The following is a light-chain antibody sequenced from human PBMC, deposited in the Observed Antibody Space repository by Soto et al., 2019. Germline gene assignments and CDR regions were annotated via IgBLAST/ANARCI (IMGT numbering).Light chain of an antibody. J-gene: IGLJ1*01. V-gene: IGLV4-69*02. CDR2: VNSDGSH. Sequence: QSVLTQSPSASASLGASVKLTCTLSSGHSTYAIAWHQQQPEKGPRYLMRVNSDGSHSKGDGVPDRFAGSASGAEYYLTISSLQSEDEADYFCQTWGTGTLYVFGTGTKLTVL. CDR3: QTWGTGTLYV. CDR1: SGHSTYA.